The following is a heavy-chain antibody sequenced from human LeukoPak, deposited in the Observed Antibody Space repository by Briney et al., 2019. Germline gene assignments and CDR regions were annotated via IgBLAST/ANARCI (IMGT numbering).Heavy chain of an antibody. CDR2: IYYSGST. CDR1: GGSISSSSYY. D-gene: IGHD1-26*01. V-gene: IGHV4-39*01. CDR3: ASNQIVGAPDAFDI. J-gene: IGHJ3*02. Sequence: SETLSLTCTVSGGSISSSSYYWGWIRQPPGKGLEWIGSIYYSGSTYYNPSLKSRVTISVDTSKNQFSLKLSSVTAADTPVYYCASNQIVGAPDAFDIWGQGTMVTVSS.